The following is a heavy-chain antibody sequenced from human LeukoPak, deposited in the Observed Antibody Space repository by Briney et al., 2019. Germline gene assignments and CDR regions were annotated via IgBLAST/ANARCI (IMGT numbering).Heavy chain of an antibody. Sequence: PSETLSLSCTVSGGSIGTNYWSWIRQPPGKGLEWIGYIYYDGSTDYNPSLKSRVTISEDTSKNQFSLRLTSVTAADTAVYYCARKRPLLYYFDYWGRGTLVTVSS. J-gene: IGHJ4*02. V-gene: IGHV4-59*01. CDR1: GGSIGTNY. CDR3: ARKRPLLYYFDY. D-gene: IGHD2-21*02. CDR2: IYYDGST.